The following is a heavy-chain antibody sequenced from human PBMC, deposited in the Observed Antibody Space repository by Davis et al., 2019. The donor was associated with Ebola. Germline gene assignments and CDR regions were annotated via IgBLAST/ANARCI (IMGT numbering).Heavy chain of an antibody. V-gene: IGHV1-3*01. D-gene: IGHD6-19*01. Sequence: AASVKVSCKASGFILTNYAIHWVRQAPGQRLEWMGWVHGGNGNTKYSQRFQGRVTITTDTSANTVYLDLTSLRSEDTAVFYCARASFADNGGWYADYWGPGSLVTVSS. CDR1: GFILTNYA. J-gene: IGHJ4*02. CDR3: ARASFADNGGWYADY. CDR2: VHGGNGNT.